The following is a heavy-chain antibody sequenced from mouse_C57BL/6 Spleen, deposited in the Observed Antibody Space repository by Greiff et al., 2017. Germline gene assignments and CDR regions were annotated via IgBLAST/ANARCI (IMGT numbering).Heavy chain of an antibody. CDR1: GFTFSSYG. J-gene: IGHJ3*01. CDR2: ISSGGSYT. V-gene: IGHV5-6*01. CDR3: ARPLYDYDGGAWFAY. Sequence: EVQVVESGGDLVKPGGSLKLSCAASGFTFSSYGMSWVRPTPDKRLEWVATISSGGSYTYYPDSVKGRFTISRDNAKNTLYLQMSSLQSEDTAMYYCARPLYDYDGGAWFAYWGQGTLVTVSA. D-gene: IGHD2-4*01.